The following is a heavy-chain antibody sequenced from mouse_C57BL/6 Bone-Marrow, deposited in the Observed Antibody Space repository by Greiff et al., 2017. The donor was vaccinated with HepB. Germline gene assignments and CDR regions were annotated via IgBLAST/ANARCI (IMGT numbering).Heavy chain of an antibody. D-gene: IGHD1-1*01. Sequence: EVQLQESGPGLVKPSQSLSLTCSVTGYSITSGYYWNWIRQFPGNKLEWMGYISYDGSNNYNPSLKNRISITRDTSKNQFLLKLNSVTTEDTATYYCARELRSWFAYWGQGTLVTVSA. V-gene: IGHV3-6*01. CDR3: ARELRSWFAY. CDR1: GYSITSGYY. J-gene: IGHJ3*01. CDR2: ISYDGSN.